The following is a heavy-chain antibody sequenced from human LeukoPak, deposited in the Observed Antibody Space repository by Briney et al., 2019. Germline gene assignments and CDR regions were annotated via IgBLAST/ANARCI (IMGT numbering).Heavy chain of an antibody. J-gene: IGHJ5*02. CDR1: GFTFSDYY. CDR3: ARGSGSGWPLDR. V-gene: IGHV3-11*05. CDR2: ISSSSSYT. Sequence: PGGSLRLSCAASGFTFSDYYMSWIRQAPGKGLEWVSFISSSSSYTNYADSVKGGFTISRDNAKNSLYLQMNSLRAEDTAVYYCARGSGSGWPLDRWGQGTLVTVSS. D-gene: IGHD6-19*01.